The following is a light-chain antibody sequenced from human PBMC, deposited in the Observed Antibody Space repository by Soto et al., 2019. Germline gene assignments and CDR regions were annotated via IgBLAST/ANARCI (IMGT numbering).Light chain of an antibody. CDR1: QSVSSN. CDR3: QQYDNWPPLT. J-gene: IGKJ5*01. V-gene: IGKV3-15*01. Sequence: EIVMTQSPATLSVSPGERATLSCRASQSVSSNLAWYQQKPGQAPRLLIYGASTRATGFPARFSGSGSGTEFTLTINNLQSEYFAVYYCQQYDNWPPLTFGQGTRLEIK. CDR2: GAS.